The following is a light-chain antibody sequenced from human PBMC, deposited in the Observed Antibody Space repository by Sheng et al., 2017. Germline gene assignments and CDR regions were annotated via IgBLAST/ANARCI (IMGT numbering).Light chain of an antibody. J-gene: IGLJ1*01. V-gene: IGLV2-23*02. CDR2: DVS. Sequence: QSALTQPASVSGSPGQSITISCTGTSSDVGSYNFVSWYQQHPGKAPNYMIYDVSNRPSGISNRFSGSKSGNTASLTISGLQSDDEADYYCCSYAGYNTYVFGTGTKVSVL. CDR1: SSDVGSYNF. CDR3: CSYAGYNTYV.